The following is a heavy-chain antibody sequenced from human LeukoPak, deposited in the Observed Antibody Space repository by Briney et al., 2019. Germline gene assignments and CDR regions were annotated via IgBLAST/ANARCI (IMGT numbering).Heavy chain of an antibody. V-gene: IGHV4-59*12. Sequence: SSETLSLTCTVSGGSISSYYWSWIRQPPGKGLEWIGYIYYSGSTNYNPSLKSRVTISVDTSKNQFSLKLSSVTAADTAVYYCARRGYYDSSGYFDYWGQGTLVTVSS. CDR3: ARRGYYDSSGYFDY. J-gene: IGHJ4*02. D-gene: IGHD3-22*01. CDR2: IYYSGST. CDR1: GGSISSYY.